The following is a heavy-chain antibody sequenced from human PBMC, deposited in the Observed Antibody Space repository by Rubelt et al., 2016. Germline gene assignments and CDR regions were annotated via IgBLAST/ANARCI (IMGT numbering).Heavy chain of an antibody. J-gene: IGHJ4*02. CDR2: LNHSGST. Sequence: QVQLQQWGAGLLKPSETLSLTCAVYGGSFSGYYWSWIRQPPGKGLEWIGELNHSGSTNYNPSLKSRVTISVETSKNQCSLKLSAVTAADTAVYYCARARGELNYWGQGTLVTVSS. CDR3: ARARGELNY. V-gene: IGHV4-34*01. CDR1: GGSFSGYY. D-gene: IGHD3-10*01.